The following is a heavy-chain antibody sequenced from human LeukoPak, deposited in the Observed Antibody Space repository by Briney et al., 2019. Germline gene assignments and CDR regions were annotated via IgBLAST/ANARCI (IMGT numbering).Heavy chain of an antibody. D-gene: IGHD3-9*01. CDR2: ISGSGGNT. CDR3: AKGTYFDWLLYFDY. Sequence: PGGSLRLSCAASGFTFTSYGMSWVRQAPGKGLEWVSGISGSGGNTYYADSVKGRFTISRDNSKNTLYLQMNSLRAEDTALYYCAKGTYFDWLLYFDYWGQGTLVTVSS. J-gene: IGHJ4*02. CDR1: GFTFTSYG. V-gene: IGHV3-23*01.